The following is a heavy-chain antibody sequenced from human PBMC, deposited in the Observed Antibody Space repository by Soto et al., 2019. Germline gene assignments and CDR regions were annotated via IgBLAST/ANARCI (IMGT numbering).Heavy chain of an antibody. J-gene: IGHJ4*02. D-gene: IGHD3-3*01. V-gene: IGHV3-23*01. CDR1: GFTFSNFA. Sequence: PGGSLRLSCAASGFTFSNFAMTWVRQAPGKGLEWVSTISGSGVRTYHADSVKGRFTISRDNSKNTLYLQMNSLRAEDAALYYCAKDDRDFWSGYYRHYFDYWGQGALVTVSS. CDR2: ISGSGVRT. CDR3: AKDDRDFWSGYYRHYFDY.